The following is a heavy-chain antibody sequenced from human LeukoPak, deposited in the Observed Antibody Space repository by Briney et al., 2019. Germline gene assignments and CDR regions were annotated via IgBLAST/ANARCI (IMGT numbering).Heavy chain of an antibody. CDR1: GFTFSNYA. Sequence: GGSLRLSCAASGFTFSNYAMSWVRQAPGKGLEWVSAINDSGGSTYYADSVKGRFTISRDNSKNTLYLQMNSLRAEDTAVYYCARAAFITMVRGVIIPPGGYWGQGTLVTVSS. J-gene: IGHJ4*02. V-gene: IGHV3-23*01. CDR3: ARAAFITMVRGVIIPPGGY. CDR2: INDSGGST. D-gene: IGHD3-10*01.